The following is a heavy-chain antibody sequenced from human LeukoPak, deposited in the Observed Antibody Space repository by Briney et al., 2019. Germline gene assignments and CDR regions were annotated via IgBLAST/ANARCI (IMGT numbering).Heavy chain of an antibody. D-gene: IGHD3-22*01. V-gene: IGHV4-39*01. J-gene: IGHJ5*02. CDR1: GGSISSSSYY. CDR2: IYSSGST. Sequence: PSETLSLTCTVSGGSISSSSYYWGWIRQPPGKGLEWIGSIYSSGSTYYNPSLKSRVTISVDTSKNQFSLKLSSVTAADTAVYYCARHYYDSSGYTTWGQGTLVTVSS. CDR3: ARHYYDSSGYTT.